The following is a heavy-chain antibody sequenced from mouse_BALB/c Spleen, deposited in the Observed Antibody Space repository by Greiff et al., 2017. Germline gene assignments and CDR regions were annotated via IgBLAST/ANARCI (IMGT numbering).Heavy chain of an antibody. V-gene: IGHV14-3*02. CDR1: GFNIKDTY. CDR3: ARWGVVADYYAMDY. CDR2: IDPANGNT. J-gene: IGHJ4*01. Sequence: EVQLQQSGAELVKPGASVKLSCTASGFNIKDTYMHWVKQRPEQGLEWIGRIDPANGNTKYDPKFQGKATITADTSSNTAYLQLSSLTSEDTAVYYCARWGVVADYYAMDYWGQGTSGTVSS. D-gene: IGHD1-1*01.